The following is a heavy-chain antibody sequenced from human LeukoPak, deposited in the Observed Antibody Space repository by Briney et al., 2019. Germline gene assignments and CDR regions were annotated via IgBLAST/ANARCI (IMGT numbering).Heavy chain of an antibody. J-gene: IGHJ4*02. Sequence: HSGGSMRLSCASSEFTFSSYWMHWVRQAPGKGLVWVSRINSDGSSTSYADSVKGRFTISKDNAKNTLYLQMNSLRAEDTAVYYCARDRMGGYDSSGYYDYWGQGTLVTISS. CDR3: ARDRMGGYDSSGYYDY. V-gene: IGHV3-74*01. CDR1: EFTFSSYW. D-gene: IGHD3-22*01. CDR2: INSDGSST.